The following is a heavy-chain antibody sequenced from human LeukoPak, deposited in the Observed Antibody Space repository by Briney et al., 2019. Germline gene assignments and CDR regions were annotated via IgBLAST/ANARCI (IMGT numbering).Heavy chain of an antibody. V-gene: IGHV1-69*04. CDR3: ARGSYYYDSSGYFDY. D-gene: IGHD3-22*01. CDR1: GGTFSSYA. J-gene: IGHJ4*02. Sequence: GASVKVSCKASGGTFSSYAISWVRQAPGQGLEWMGRIIPILGIANYAQKFQGRVTITADKSTSTAYMELSSLRSEDTAVYYCARGSYYYDSSGYFDYWGQGTLVTVSS. CDR2: IIPILGIA.